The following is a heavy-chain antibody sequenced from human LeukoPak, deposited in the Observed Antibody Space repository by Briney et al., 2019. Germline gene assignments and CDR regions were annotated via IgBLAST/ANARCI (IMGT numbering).Heavy chain of an antibody. Sequence: PGGSLSPSCAPFGFTFSSYAMSWFRQAPGKGLGWASAIIVIGGSTYYADSVKGRFTISRDNSKNTLYLQMNSLRAEDTAVYYCAKGQDIVVVPAAKKYYYYYGMDVWGQGTTVTVSS. CDR2: IIVIGGST. V-gene: IGHV3-23*01. CDR3: AKGQDIVVVPAAKKYYYYYGMDV. CDR1: GFTFSSYA. J-gene: IGHJ6*02. D-gene: IGHD2-2*01.